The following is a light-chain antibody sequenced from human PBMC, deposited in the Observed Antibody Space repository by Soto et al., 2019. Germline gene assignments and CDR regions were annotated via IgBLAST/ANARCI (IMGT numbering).Light chain of an antibody. V-gene: IGKV3-11*01. J-gene: IGKJ3*01. CDR2: DAS. CDR3: QQRSNWPPLFT. CDR1: QSVSNNY. Sequence: EIVFTQSPGTLSLSPGERATLSCRASQSVSNNYLAWYQQKPGQAPRLLIYDASNRATGIPARFSGSGSGTDFTLTISSLEPEDFAVYYCQQRSNWPPLFTFGPGTKVDIK.